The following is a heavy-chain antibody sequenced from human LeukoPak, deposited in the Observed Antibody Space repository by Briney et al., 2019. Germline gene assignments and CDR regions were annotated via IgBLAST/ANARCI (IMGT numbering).Heavy chain of an antibody. Sequence: PGGSLRLSCAASGFIFSSYSMSWVRQAPGKGLEGVSAISGSGGSTYYADSVKGRFTISRDNSKNTLYLQMNSLRAEDTAVYYCAKVGYSYGYDYWGQGTLVTVSS. D-gene: IGHD5-18*01. CDR3: AKVGYSYGYDY. J-gene: IGHJ4*02. CDR1: GFIFSSYS. CDR2: ISGSGGST. V-gene: IGHV3-23*01.